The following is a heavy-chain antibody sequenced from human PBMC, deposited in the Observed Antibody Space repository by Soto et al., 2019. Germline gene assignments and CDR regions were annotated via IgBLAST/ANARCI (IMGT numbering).Heavy chain of an antibody. V-gene: IGHV3-74*01. CDR2: LTGGTAT. CDR1: GFTFTNDW. J-gene: IGHJ4*02. CDR3: TTVFDY. D-gene: IGHD1-1*01. Sequence: GGSLRLSCAVSGFTFTNDWIHWVRQAPGKGLLWVSRLTGGTATGYADSVRGRFTISGDAAKNTLYLQMNDLRAEDTAVYYCTTVFDYWGRGTLVTVSS.